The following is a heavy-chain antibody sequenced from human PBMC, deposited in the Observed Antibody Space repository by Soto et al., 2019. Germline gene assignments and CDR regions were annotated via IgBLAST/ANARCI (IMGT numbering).Heavy chain of an antibody. J-gene: IGHJ4*02. D-gene: IGHD6-19*01. CDR1: GGTFSNYA. Sequence: AASVKVSCKASGGTFSNYAISWVRQAPGQGLEWMGWIILNIGITNYAQKFQGWVTMTSDTSINTAYMELSRLRSDDTAVYYCARRAVASGWQTCDYWGQGTLVTVSS. CDR3: ARRAVASGWQTCDY. CDR2: IILNIGIT. V-gene: IGHV1-2*04.